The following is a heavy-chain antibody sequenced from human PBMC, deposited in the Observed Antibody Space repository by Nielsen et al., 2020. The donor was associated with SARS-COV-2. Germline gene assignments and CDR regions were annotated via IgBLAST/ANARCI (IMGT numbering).Heavy chain of an antibody. Sequence: GESLKISCAASGFSFSSHWMSWVRQVPGKGLEWVADIDPDGSDKVYVDSVKGRFTISRDNAKNSMSLQMNSLRVEDTAVYYCARDWSRAFDVWGQGTMVTVSS. J-gene: IGHJ3*01. CDR2: IDPDGSDK. V-gene: IGHV3-7*01. CDR3: ARDWSRAFDV. CDR1: GFSFSSHW.